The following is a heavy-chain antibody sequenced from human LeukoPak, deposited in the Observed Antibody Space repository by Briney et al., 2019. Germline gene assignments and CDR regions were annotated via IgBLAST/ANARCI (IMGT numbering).Heavy chain of an antibody. V-gene: IGHV1-8*01. CDR3: PTRPPNWGYDY. CDR2: MSPNSGDT. CDR1: GYTFTSYD. D-gene: IGHD7-27*01. Sequence: ASVKVSCKASGYTFTSYDFNWVRQATGQRPEWMGGMSPNSGDTGYAQKVQDRVRMTRKTSIPTAYMELSSLKSDHTAAYYCPTRPPNWGYDYSGPGTPVTVSS. J-gene: IGHJ4*02.